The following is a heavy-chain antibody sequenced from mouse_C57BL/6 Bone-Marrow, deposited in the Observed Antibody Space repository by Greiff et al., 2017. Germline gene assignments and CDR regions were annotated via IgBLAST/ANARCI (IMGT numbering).Heavy chain of an antibody. V-gene: IGHV1-61*01. CDR3: ARREAYGSIAWFAY. Sequence: QVQLQQPGAELVKPGSSVKLSCKASGYTFTSYWMDWVKQRPGQGLEWIGNIYPSDSETHYNQKFKDKATLTVDKSSSTAYMQLSSLTSEDSAVYYCARREAYGSIAWFAYWGQGTLVTVSA. D-gene: IGHD1-1*01. J-gene: IGHJ3*01. CDR2: IYPSDSET. CDR1: GYTFTSYW.